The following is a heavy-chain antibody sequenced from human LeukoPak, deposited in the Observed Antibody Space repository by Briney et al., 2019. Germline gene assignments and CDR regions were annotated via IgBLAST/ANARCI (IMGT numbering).Heavy chain of an antibody. CDR2: IYSGVSS. CDR1: GFNVSGNY. Sequence: GGSVRLSCGASGFNVSGNYMSWVRQAPGKGLEWVSVIYSGVSSYYADSVKGRFTISRDNSKNTLYLQMNTLRAEDTAVYYCARHYYDILTGYGHWGQGTLVTVSS. V-gene: IGHV3-66*04. CDR3: ARHYYDILTGYGH. D-gene: IGHD3-9*01. J-gene: IGHJ4*02.